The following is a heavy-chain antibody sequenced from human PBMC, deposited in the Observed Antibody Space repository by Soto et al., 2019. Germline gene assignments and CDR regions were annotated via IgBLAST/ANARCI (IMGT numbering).Heavy chain of an antibody. J-gene: IGHJ2*01. CDR1: GGTFSSYA. CDR2: IIPIFGTA. Sequence: ASVKVSCKASGGTFSSYAISWVRQAPGQGLEWMGGIIPIFGTANYAQKFQGRVTITADESTSTAYMELSSLRSEDTAVYYCARVSPILGSCGGDCYRDWYFDLWGRGTLVTVSS. D-gene: IGHD2-21*02. V-gene: IGHV1-69*13. CDR3: ARVSPILGSCGGDCYRDWYFDL.